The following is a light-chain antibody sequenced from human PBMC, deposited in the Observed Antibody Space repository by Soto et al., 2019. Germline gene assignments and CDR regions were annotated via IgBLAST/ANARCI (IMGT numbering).Light chain of an antibody. CDR2: EVN. CDR3: SSYSISTAYL. J-gene: IGLJ1*01. CDR1: SSDIGGYQH. V-gene: IGLV2-14*01. Sequence: QSALAQPASVSGSPGQSITISCTGSSSDIGGYQHVSWYQLHPGKAPKLMISEVNNRPSGVSFRFSGSKSGNTASLTISGLQVEDEADYFCSSYSISTAYLFGTGTKVTVL.